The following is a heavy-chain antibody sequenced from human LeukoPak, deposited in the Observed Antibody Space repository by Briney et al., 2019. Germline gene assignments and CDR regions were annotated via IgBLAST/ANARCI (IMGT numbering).Heavy chain of an antibody. CDR2: IKSKTDGGAT. Sequence: GGSLRLSCAASGFTFSNAWMSWVRQAPGKGLEWVGRIKSKTDGGATDYAAPVKGRFTISRDDSKNTLYLQMNSLKTEDTAVYYCTASQEVFPDAFDIWGQGTMVTVSS. V-gene: IGHV3-15*01. CDR3: TASQEVFPDAFDI. CDR1: GFTFSNAW. J-gene: IGHJ3*02.